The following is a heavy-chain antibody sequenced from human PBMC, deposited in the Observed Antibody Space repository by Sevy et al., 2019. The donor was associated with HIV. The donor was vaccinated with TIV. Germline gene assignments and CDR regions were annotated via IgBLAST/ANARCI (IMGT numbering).Heavy chain of an antibody. CDR2: IDFSGSA. Sequence: SETLSLICTVSGGSISGSNYYWGWIRQPPGEGLEWIGSIDFSGSAYNNPSLNSRVTISVDTSKNQFSLRLSSVTAADTAVYYCASQDIIVSSSPRSKTLHYWGQGTSVTVSS. D-gene: IGHD2-2*01. CDR1: GGSISGSNYY. V-gene: IGHV4-39*01. CDR3: ASQDIIVSSSPRSKTLHY. J-gene: IGHJ4*02.